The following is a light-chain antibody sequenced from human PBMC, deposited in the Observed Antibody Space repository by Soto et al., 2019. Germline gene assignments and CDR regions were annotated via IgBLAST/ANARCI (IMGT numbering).Light chain of an antibody. CDR2: KTS. Sequence: QMTQSPSTLSASVGDTVTITCRASESIYSWLAWYKQIPGKAPQLLIHKTSTLEGGVPSRFSGSGSGAEYSLTISSLQPDDFATYYCQEYNTNFRTFGQGTK. J-gene: IGKJ1*01. CDR3: QEYNTNFRT. V-gene: IGKV1-5*03. CDR1: ESIYSW.